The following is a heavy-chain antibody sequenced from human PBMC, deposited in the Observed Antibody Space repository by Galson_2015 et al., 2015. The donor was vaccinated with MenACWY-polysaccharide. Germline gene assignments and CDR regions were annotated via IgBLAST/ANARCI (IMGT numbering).Heavy chain of an antibody. J-gene: IGHJ5*02. CDR1: GGSISSYR. CDR3: AGLMADSPFGRFDP. V-gene: IGHV4-59*01. CDR2: IYYTGTT. D-gene: IGHD5-24*01. Sequence: SETLSLTCTVSGGSISSYRWTWIRQPPGKGLEWIGYIYYTGTTKYNPSLTSRVTISVDTSKKYFSLKLSSVTAADTAVYYCAGLMADSPFGRFDPWGQGTLVTVSS.